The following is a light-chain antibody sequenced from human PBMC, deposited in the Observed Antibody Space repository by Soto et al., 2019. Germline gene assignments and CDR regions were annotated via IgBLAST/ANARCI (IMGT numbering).Light chain of an antibody. CDR1: QSGNSRQ. Sequence: EIVLTQSPGTLSLSPGERATLSCRATQSGNSRQLAWYQQKPGRAPRLLIFDASRRAAGIPDRFSGSGSGTDFTLTISRLEPEDFAVYFCQQYGSSVFTFGPGTTVDIK. CDR2: DAS. J-gene: IGKJ3*01. CDR3: QQYGSSVFT. V-gene: IGKV3-20*01.